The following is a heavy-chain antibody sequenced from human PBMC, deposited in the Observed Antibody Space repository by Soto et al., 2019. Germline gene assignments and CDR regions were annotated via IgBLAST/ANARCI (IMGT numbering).Heavy chain of an antibody. Sequence: QVPLVQSGAEVKKPGSSVKVSCKASGGTFTTSAISWVRQAPGQGLEWMGGIIPIFSTADYAQKFQGRVTITADESTTTAYMELSSLRSEDTAVYYCARDRPRENYGGNYYYEMDVWGQGTTVTVSS. J-gene: IGHJ6*02. V-gene: IGHV1-69*12. CDR2: IIPIFSTA. D-gene: IGHD4-17*01. CDR1: GGTFTTSA. CDR3: ARDRPRENYGGNYYYEMDV.